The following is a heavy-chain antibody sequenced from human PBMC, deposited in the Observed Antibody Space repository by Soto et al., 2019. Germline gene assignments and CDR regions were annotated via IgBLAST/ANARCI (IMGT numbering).Heavy chain of an antibody. D-gene: IGHD5-12*01. CDR3: ARHRGIVATIYYYYYMDV. V-gene: IGHV5-51*01. CDR2: NYPGDSDT. CDR1: GYSFTNYW. J-gene: IGHJ6*03. Sequence: VESQKISCKGSGYSFTNYWIGWVRQMPGKGLEWMGINYPGDSDTRYSPSFQGQVTISADKSISTAYLQWSSLKASDTAMYYCARHRGIVATIYYYYYMDVWGKGTTVTVSS.